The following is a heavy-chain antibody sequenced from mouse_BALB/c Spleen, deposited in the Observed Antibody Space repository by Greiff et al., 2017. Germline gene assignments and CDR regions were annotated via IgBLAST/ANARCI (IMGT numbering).Heavy chain of an antibody. V-gene: IGHV5-17*02. CDR2: ISSGSSTI. CDR1: GFTFSSFG. Sequence: EVKLMESGGGLVQPGGSRKLSCAASGFTFSSFGMHWVRQAPEKGLEWVAYISSGSSTIYYADTVKGRFTISRDNPKNTLFLQMTSLRSGDTAMYYCARRGGGAMDYWGQGTSVTVSS. J-gene: IGHJ4*01. CDR3: ARRGGGAMDY.